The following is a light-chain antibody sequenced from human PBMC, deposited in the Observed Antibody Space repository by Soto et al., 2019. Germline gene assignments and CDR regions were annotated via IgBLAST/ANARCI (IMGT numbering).Light chain of an antibody. V-gene: IGKV3-15*01. CDR2: GAS. Sequence: EIVMTQSPATLSVSPGERATLSCRASQSVSSNLAWYQQKPGQAPRLLIYGASNRATGIPARFSGSGSGTEFTVTISSLQTEDCAVYYCQQHNNWPYTFGQGTKLEIK. CDR1: QSVSSN. J-gene: IGKJ2*01. CDR3: QQHNNWPYT.